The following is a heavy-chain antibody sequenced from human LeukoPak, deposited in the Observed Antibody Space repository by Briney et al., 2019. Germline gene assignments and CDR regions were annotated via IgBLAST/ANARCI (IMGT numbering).Heavy chain of an antibody. D-gene: IGHD5-24*01. J-gene: IGHJ6*03. Sequence: SETLSLTCTVSGVSISSSNSYWGWIRQPPGKGLEWIGSNSGSTYYNASLKSQVSISIDTSKNQFSLRLTSVTAADTAVYYCARCLGEMATIVWPWAGKDYYYYYMDVWGKGTTVTVSS. CDR1: GVSISSSNSY. CDR2: NSGST. CDR3: ARCLGEMATIVWPWAGKDYYYYYMDV. V-gene: IGHV4-39*01.